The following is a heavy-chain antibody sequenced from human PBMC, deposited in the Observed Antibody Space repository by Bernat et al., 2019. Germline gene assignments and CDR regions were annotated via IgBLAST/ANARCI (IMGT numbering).Heavy chain of an antibody. CDR2: ISGSGGST. Sequence: VQLVESGGGVVQPGRSLRLSCAASGFTFSTYGVHWVRQAPGKGLEWVSAISGSGGSTYYADSVKGRFTISRDNSKNTLYLQMNSLRAEDTAVYYCAKVLSPPEPPDWYYFDYWGQGTLVTVSS. D-gene: IGHD1-14*01. CDR3: AKVLSPPEPPDWYYFDY. V-gene: IGHV3-23*04. CDR1: GFTFSTYG. J-gene: IGHJ4*02.